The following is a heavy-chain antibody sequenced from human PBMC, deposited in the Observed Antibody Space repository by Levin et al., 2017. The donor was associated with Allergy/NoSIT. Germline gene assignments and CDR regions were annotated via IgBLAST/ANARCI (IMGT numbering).Heavy chain of an antibody. D-gene: IGHD6-19*01. CDR2: INPNSGGT. V-gene: IGHV1-2*02. CDR3: ARAYSSGPAE. Sequence: GESLKISCKASGYTFTGYYMHWVRQAPGQGLEWMGWINPNSGGTNYAQKSQGRVTMTRDTSISTAYMELSRLRYDDTAVYYCARAYSSGPAEWGQGTLVTVSS. CDR1: GYTFTGYY. J-gene: IGHJ4*02.